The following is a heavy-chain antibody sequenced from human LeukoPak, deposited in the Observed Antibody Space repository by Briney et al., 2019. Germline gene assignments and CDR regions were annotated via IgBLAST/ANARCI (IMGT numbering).Heavy chain of an antibody. CDR1: GVSVRDCRYY. CDR3: ATPYCSGISCRHVFNM. D-gene: IGHD2-2*01. Sequence: SQTLSLTCNVSGVSVRDCRYYWTWIRQHPGKGLEWIGYKYYSGSAKYNPSLKGRLTISIDKSKNQLFLQMSCVTAADTAAYYCATPYCSGISCRHVFNMWGQGTRVTAS. V-gene: IGHV4-31*03. J-gene: IGHJ3*02. CDR2: KYYSGSA.